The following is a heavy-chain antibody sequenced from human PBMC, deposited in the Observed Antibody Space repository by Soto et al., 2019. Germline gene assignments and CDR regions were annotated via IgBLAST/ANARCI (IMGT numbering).Heavy chain of an antibody. CDR1: GFTFSSYA. J-gene: IGHJ4*02. CDR3: ARDEHYGTFFDY. V-gene: IGHV3-30-3*01. Sequence: GGSLRLSCAASGFTFSSYAMHWVRQAPGKGLEWVAVISYDGSNKYYADSVKGRFTISRDNSKNTLYLQMNSLRAEDTAVYYCARDEHYGTFFDYWGQGTLVTVSS. D-gene: IGHD3-16*01. CDR2: ISYDGSNK.